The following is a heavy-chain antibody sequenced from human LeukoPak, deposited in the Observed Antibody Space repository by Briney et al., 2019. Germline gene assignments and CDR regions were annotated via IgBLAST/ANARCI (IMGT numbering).Heavy chain of an antibody. CDR1: GFTVSNTY. CDR2: ISSSGSTI. V-gene: IGHV3-11*04. Sequence: GASLRLSCAASGFTVSNTYMTWVRQAPGKGLEWVSYISSSGSTIYYADSVKGRFTISRDNAKNSLYLQMNSLRAEDTAVYYCARERDDDDYSNYGDAFDIWGQGTMVTVSS. CDR3: ARERDDDDYSNYGDAFDI. J-gene: IGHJ3*02. D-gene: IGHD4-11*01.